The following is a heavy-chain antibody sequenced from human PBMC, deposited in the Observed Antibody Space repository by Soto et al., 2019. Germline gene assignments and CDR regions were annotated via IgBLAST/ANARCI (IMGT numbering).Heavy chain of an antibody. J-gene: IGHJ5*02. CDR2: IIPIFGTA. V-gene: IGHV1-69*13. D-gene: IGHD3-22*01. Sequence: SVKVSCKASGYTFTSYTMHWVRQAPGQGLEWMGGIIPIFGTANYAQKFQARVTITADESTSTAYMELSSLRSEDTAVYYCARDRGPSSGYYPYWFDPWGQGTLVTVSS. CDR3: ARDRGPSSGYYPYWFDP. CDR1: GYTFTSYT.